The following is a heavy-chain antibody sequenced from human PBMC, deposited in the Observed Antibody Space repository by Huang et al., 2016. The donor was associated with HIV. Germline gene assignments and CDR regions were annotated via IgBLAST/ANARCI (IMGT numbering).Heavy chain of an antibody. CDR2: VNHRGSA. V-gene: IGHV4-34*01. J-gene: IGHJ4*02. D-gene: IGHD3-10*01. Sequence: QVRLEQWGPNLLKPSDTLSLKCAVYGGSFSDYFWTWIRQSPVKGLEWIGEVNHRGSATHNPSLRSRGSMSVDSSKSQFYLNLTSVTAADTAVYFCARPKMTATPSDSSWSYFDFWGRGTPVTVSS. CDR1: GGSFSDYF. CDR3: ARPKMTATPSDSSWSYFDF.